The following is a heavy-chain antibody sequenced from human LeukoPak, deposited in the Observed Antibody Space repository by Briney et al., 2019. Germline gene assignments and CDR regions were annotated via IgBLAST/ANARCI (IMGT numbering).Heavy chain of an antibody. J-gene: IGHJ4*02. D-gene: IGHD6-19*01. V-gene: IGHV3-23*01. CDR3: AKESTLQYIAVAGRLYDY. CDR2: ICGSGGST. Sequence: GGSLRLSCAASGFTFSSYAMSWVRQPPGKGLEWVSDICGSGGSTYYASSVKGRLTIVKENSKNTLYLQMNSLRAEDTAVYYCAKESTLQYIAVAGRLYDYWGQGTLVTVSS. CDR1: GFTFSSYA.